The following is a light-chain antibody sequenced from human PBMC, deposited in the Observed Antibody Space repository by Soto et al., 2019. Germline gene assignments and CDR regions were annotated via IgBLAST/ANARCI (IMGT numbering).Light chain of an antibody. V-gene: IGKV3-20*01. Sequence: DIVLTQSPGTLSLSPGERVTLSCRSSQSVGSSFLAWYQQKPGQAPRLLIYGASSRATGIPDRFSGSGSGTDFTLTINRLEPEDFAVYYGHQYGSSWTFGQGTKVEIK. CDR2: GAS. CDR1: QSVGSSF. J-gene: IGKJ1*01. CDR3: HQYGSSWT.